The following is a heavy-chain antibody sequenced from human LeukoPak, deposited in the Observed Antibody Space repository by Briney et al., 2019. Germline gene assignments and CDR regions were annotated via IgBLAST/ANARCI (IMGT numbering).Heavy chain of an antibody. Sequence: ASVKVSCKASGYTFSGYYIHWVRQAPGQGLEWMGLIKPDSGNTKYPQKFQGWVTMTRDTSISTAYMELSRLRSDDTAVYYCARSRSGYVWGSYRSEFDYWGQGTLVTVSS. V-gene: IGHV1-2*04. D-gene: IGHD3-16*02. CDR2: IKPDSGNT. CDR3: ARSRSGYVWGSYRSEFDY. J-gene: IGHJ4*02. CDR1: GYTFSGYY.